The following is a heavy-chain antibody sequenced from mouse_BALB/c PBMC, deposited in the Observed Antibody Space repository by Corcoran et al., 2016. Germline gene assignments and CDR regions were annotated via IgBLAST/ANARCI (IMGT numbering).Heavy chain of an antibody. J-gene: IGHJ2*01. CDR3: ARLGGNYRYYFDY. D-gene: IGHD2-1*01. CDR1: GYTFSSYW. V-gene: IGHV1-9*01. CDR2: ILPGSGST. Sequence: QVQLQQSGAELMKPGASVKISCKATGYTFSSYWIEWVKQRPGHGLEWIGEILPGSGSTNYNEKFKGKATFTADTSSNTAYMQLSSLTSEDSAVDYCARLGGNYRYYFDYWGQGTTLTVSS.